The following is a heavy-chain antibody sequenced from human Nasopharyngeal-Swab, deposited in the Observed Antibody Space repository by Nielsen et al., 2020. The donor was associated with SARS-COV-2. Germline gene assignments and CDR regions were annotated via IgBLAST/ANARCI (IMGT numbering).Heavy chain of an antibody. J-gene: IGHJ4*02. Sequence: SETLSLTCSVSGASMSGFYWSWIRQHPGKGLEWIGYIYSSGATYYNPSLKSRVTISVDTSRNQFALRLTSVTAADTAVYYCARGTPFDYWGQGILVTVSS. CDR2: IYSSGAT. CDR1: GASMSGFY. CDR3: ARGTPFDY. V-gene: IGHV4-31*03. D-gene: IGHD1-1*01.